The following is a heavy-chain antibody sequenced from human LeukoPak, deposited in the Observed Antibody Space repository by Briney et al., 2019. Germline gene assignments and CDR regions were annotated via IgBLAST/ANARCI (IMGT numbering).Heavy chain of an antibody. CDR1: GFSISAFC. D-gene: IGHD3-10*01. V-gene: IGHV3-66*02. CDR3: VRDGGRMGLNYFDY. CDR2: TFTGGTT. J-gene: IGHJ4*01. Sequence: AGSVRLSCAAAGFSISAFCMSWVRQSPGKGLEWVAVTFTGGTTYFADYVKGRFSMSRDISTNTVYLQMNSLTLADTAVYYCVRDGGRMGLNYFDYWGRGAPVTVSS.